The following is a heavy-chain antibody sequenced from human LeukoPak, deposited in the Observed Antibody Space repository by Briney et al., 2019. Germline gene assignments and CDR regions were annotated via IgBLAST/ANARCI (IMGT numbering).Heavy chain of an antibody. V-gene: IGHV4-59*01. CDR2: IYYSGST. D-gene: IGHD6-13*01. Sequence: SETLSLTCTVSGGSISSYYWSWIRQPPGKGLEWIGYIYYSGSTNYNPSLKSRVTISVDTSKNQFSLKLSSVTAADTAVYYCARGCPYSSSWRDTYYYYYLDVWGKGTTVTVSS. CDR3: ARGCPYSSSWRDTYYYYYLDV. J-gene: IGHJ6*03. CDR1: GGSISSYY.